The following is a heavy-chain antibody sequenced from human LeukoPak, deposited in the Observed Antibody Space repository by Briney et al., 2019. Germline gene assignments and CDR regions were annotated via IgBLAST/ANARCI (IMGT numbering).Heavy chain of an antibody. CDR2: IYHSGST. V-gene: IGHV4-4*02. CDR1: GGSISSSNW. D-gene: IGHD6-19*01. Sequence: SETLSLTCAVSGGSISSSNWWSWVRQPPGRGLAWIGEIYHSGSTNYNPSLKSRVTISVDKSKNQFSLKLSSVTAADTAVYYCARSSGIAVATVDYWGQGTLVTVSS. J-gene: IGHJ4*02. CDR3: ARSSGIAVATVDY.